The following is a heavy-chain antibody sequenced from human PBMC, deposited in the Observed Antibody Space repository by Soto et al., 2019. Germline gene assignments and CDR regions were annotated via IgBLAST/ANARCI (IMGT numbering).Heavy chain of an antibody. D-gene: IGHD3-3*01. J-gene: IGHJ2*01. V-gene: IGHV1-69*01. CDR1: GGTFSSYA. CDR2: IIPIFGTA. Sequence: QVQLVQSGAEVKKPESSVKVSCKASGGTFSSYAISWVRQAPGQGLEWMGGIIPIFGTANYAQKFQGRVTITADETTSTAYMELSSLRSEDTAVYYCARAYFDGFWSGVLFDLWGRGPLVTVSS. CDR3: ARAYFDGFWSGVLFDL.